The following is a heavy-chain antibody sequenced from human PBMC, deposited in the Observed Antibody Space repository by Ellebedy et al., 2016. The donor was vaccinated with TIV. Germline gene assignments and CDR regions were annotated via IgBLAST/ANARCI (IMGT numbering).Heavy chain of an antibody. CDR2: IYPGDSDT. D-gene: IGHD3-22*01. CDR3: ARQGYYDKSGYDDAFDV. V-gene: IGHV5-51*01. CDR1: GYSFSTYW. J-gene: IGHJ3*01. Sequence: GESLKISCTGSGYSFSTYWIGWVRQMPGKGLEWMGLIYPGDSDTRNSPALEGQVTISADKSISTVYLQLSSLKASDTAMYYCARQGYYDKSGYDDAFDVWGQGTMVTVSS.